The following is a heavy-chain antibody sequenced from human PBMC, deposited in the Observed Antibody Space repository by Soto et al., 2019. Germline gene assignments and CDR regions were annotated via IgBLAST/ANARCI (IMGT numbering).Heavy chain of an antibody. D-gene: IGHD2-8*01. Sequence: AETLSLTCTVSGGSISSSSYYLGWVRQPPGKGLEWMGSIYYSGSTYYNPSLKSRVTISVDTSKNQFSLKLSSVTAADTAVYYCARQTDIVLMVYANYFDYWGQGTLVTVSS. V-gene: IGHV4-39*01. CDR3: ARQTDIVLMVYANYFDY. CDR2: IYYSGST. CDR1: GGSISSSSYY. J-gene: IGHJ4*02.